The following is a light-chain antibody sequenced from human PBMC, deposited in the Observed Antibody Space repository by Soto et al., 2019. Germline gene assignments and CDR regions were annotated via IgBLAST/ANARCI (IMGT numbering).Light chain of an antibody. CDR2: SNN. Sequence: QSALTQPPSASGTPGQRVTISCSGSSSNIGSNTVNWYQQLPGTAPKLLIYSNNQRPSGVPDRFSGSKSGTSASLAISGLLSEDEADYYCAAWDDSRYWVFGGGTKLTVL. V-gene: IGLV1-44*01. J-gene: IGLJ3*02. CDR1: SSNIGSNT. CDR3: AAWDDSRYWV.